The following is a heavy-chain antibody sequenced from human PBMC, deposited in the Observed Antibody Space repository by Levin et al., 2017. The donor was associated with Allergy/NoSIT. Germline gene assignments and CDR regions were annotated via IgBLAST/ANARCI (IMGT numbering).Heavy chain of an antibody. Sequence: GGSLRLSCAASGFTVSSNYMSWVRRAPGKGLEWVSILYSGGSAYFADSVKGRFTISRDNSKNTVFLQMSSLRAEDAAVYYCAGVPPRGSGYYLDYWGQGTLVTVSS. J-gene: IGHJ4*02. V-gene: IGHV3-53*01. D-gene: IGHD3-3*01. CDR3: AGVPPRGSGYYLDY. CDR2: LYSGGSA. CDR1: GFTVSSNY.